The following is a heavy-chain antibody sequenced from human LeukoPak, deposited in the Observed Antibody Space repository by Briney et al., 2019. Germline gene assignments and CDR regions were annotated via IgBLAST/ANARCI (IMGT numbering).Heavy chain of an antibody. J-gene: IGHJ4*02. D-gene: IGHD4-17*01. CDR3: ASYGDYFDY. V-gene: IGHV4-39*01. Sequence: SETLSLTCTVSGDSISSSNYYWGWIHQPPGKGLEWIGSFYYSGSTYYNPSLKSRVTISVDTSKNQFSLRLSSVTAADTAVYYCASYGDYFDYWGQGTLVTVSS. CDR1: GDSISSSNYY. CDR2: FYYSGST.